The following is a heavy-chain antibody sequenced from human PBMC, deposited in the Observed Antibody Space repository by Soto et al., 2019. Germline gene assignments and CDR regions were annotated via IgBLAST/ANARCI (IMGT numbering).Heavy chain of an antibody. V-gene: IGHV1-18*03. CDR2: MRAYNGNT. Sequence: QVELVQSGAEVKKPGASVRVSCKASGYTFTSYGISWVRQAPGQGLEWMGWMRAYNGNTNYAQKLQGRVTMTTDTSPSTAYMELRSLRSDDMAVYYCVRDLPTMDVWGQGTTVTVSS. CDR1: GYTFTSYG. J-gene: IGHJ6*02. CDR3: VRDLPTMDV.